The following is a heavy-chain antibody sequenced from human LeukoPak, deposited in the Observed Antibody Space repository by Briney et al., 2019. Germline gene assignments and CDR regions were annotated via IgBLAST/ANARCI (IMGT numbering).Heavy chain of an antibody. D-gene: IGHD4-17*01. J-gene: IGHJ2*01. CDR1: EFTFSNFW. V-gene: IGHV3-7*01. CDR2: IKQDGSEK. Sequence: GGSLRLSCSASEFTFSNFWMSWVRQAPGKGPEWVANIKQDGSEKYYVDSVKGRFTISRDSAETSLHLQMNSLRAEDTAVYYCARGGNHGDYWYFDLWGRGTLVTVSS. CDR3: ARGGNHGDYWYFDL.